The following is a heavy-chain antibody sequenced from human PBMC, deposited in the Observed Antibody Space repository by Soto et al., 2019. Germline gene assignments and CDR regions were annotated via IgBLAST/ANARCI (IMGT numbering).Heavy chain of an antibody. Sequence: PSETLSLTCTVSGGSISSSNYYWGWIRQPPGKGLEWIGSIYYRGSTSYNSTLKSRVTIYVDTSKSHFSLRLRSVTAGATAVYYCASPTLNAFDIWGQGTMVTVSS. CDR3: ASPTLNAFDI. CDR2: IYYRGST. CDR1: GGSISSSNYY. J-gene: IGHJ3*02. V-gene: IGHV4-39*01.